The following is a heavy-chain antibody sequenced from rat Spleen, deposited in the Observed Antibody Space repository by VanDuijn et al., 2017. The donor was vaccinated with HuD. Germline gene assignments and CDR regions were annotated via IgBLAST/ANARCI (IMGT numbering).Heavy chain of an antibody. Sequence: EVQLVESGGGLVQPGGSLKLSCAASGFTYSNYVMAWVRQAPTKGLEWVASISTGAVTYYPDSVKGRFTISRDNAKSTLYLQMDSLRSEDTATYYCARRGGYGRYFDYWGQGVMVTVSS. J-gene: IGHJ2*01. CDR1: GFTYSNYV. V-gene: IGHV5S23*01. CDR3: ARRGGYGRYFDY. D-gene: IGHD4-3*01. CDR2: ISTGAVT.